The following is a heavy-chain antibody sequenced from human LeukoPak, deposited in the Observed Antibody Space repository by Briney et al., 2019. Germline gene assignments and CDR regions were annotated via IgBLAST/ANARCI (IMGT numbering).Heavy chain of an antibody. CDR1: GFTFSSYG. D-gene: IGHD3-22*01. CDR2: IRYDGSNK. J-gene: IGHJ4*02. CDR3: ARTDRDYYDSSGYYYGADY. V-gene: IGHV3-30*02. Sequence: GGSLRLSCAASGFTFSSYGMHWVSQAPGKGLEWVAFIRYDGSNKYYADSVKGRFTISRDNSKNTLYLQMNSLRAEDTAVYYCARTDRDYYDSSGYYYGADYWGQGTLVTVSS.